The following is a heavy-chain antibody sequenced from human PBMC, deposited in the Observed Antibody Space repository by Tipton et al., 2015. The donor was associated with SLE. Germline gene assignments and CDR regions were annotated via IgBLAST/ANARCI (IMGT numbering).Heavy chain of an antibody. CDR3: ARGRAGYFDY. Sequence: TLSLTCAVSGYSISSGYYWGWIRQPPGKGLEWIGSIYHSGSTYYNPSLKSRVTISVDTSKNQFSLKLSSVTAADTAVYYCARGRAGYFDYWGQGTLVTVSS. J-gene: IGHJ4*02. CDR1: GYSISSGYY. D-gene: IGHD3-10*01. V-gene: IGHV4-38-2*01. CDR2: IYHSGST.